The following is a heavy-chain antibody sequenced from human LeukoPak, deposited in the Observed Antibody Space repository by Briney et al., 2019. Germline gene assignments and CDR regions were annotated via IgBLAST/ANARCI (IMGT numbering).Heavy chain of an antibody. D-gene: IGHD5-24*01. V-gene: IGHV4-34*01. Sequence: SETLSLTCAVYGGSFSGYYWSWIRQPPGKGLEWIGEINHSGSTNYNPSLKSRVTISVDTSKNQFSLKLSSVTAADTAVYYCARAQSSPRDGYNYYRRMRPYCFDYWGQGTLVTVSS. CDR2: INHSGST. J-gene: IGHJ4*02. CDR1: GGSFSGYY. CDR3: ARAQSSPRDGYNYYRRMRPYCFDY.